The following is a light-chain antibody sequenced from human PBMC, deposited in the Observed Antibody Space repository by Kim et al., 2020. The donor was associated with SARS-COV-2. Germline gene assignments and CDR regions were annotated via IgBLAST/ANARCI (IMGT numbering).Light chain of an antibody. J-gene: IGKJ4*01. CDR1: RSVSSH. V-gene: IGKV3-15*01. Sequence: EIVMTQSPATLSVSPGERATLSCRASRSVSSHLAWYQQKPGQGPRLLIYGASTRATGVPARFSGSGSGSDFTLTISSLHSEDFGVYYCQHYFNWPLTFGGGTKVDIK. CDR2: GAS. CDR3: QHYFNWPLT.